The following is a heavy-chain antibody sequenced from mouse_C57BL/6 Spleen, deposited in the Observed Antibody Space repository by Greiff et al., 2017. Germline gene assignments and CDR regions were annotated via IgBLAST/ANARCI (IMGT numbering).Heavy chain of an antibody. CDR2: IYPGDGDT. Sequence: QVQLQQSGPELVKPGASVKISCKASGYAFSSSWMNWVKQRPGKGLEWIGRIYPGDGDTNYNGKFKGKATLTADKSSSTAYIQLSSLTSEDSAVYFCARYDYDVEFDYWGQGTTLTVSS. V-gene: IGHV1-82*01. CDR3: ARYDYDVEFDY. CDR1: GYAFSSSW. D-gene: IGHD2-4*01. J-gene: IGHJ2*01.